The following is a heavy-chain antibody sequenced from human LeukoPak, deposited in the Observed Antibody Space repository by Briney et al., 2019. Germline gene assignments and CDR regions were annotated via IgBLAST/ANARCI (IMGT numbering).Heavy chain of an antibody. CDR2: ISDFNGNT. V-gene: IGHV1-18*01. J-gene: IGHJ4*02. CDR3: ARSPPSTGYDRFDT. CDR1: GYMFNIYG. Sequence: ASVKDSFKASGYMFNIYGIRWVRQAPGQGLEWMGSISDFNGNTNYARNFQDRVTMTTDTSTSTAYMELTSLRSDDSAVYYCARSPPSTGYDRFDTWGQGTLVTVSS. D-gene: IGHD5-12*01.